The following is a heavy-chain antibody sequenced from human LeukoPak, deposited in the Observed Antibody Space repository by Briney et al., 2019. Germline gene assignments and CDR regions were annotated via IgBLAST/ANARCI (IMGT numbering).Heavy chain of an antibody. J-gene: IGHJ4*02. V-gene: IGHV3-11*01. CDR2: ISKTGATI. D-gene: IGHD4-23*01. CDR1: GFTLSDYF. Sequence: GGSLRLFCAASGFTLSDYFMIWVRQVPGKGLQWVAYISKTGATIQYEDSVKGRFTISRDNAQNALYLLMNSLRVDDTGMYFCAREDYGGTNFDQWGQGTLVTVSS. CDR3: AREDYGGTNFDQ.